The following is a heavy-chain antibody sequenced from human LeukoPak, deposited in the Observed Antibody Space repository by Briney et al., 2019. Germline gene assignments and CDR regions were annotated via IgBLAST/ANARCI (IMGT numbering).Heavy chain of an antibody. D-gene: IGHD2-2*03. Sequence: PGGSLRLSCAASGFTFGSYAMHWVRQAPGEGLEYVSAITNDGGTTFYANSVKGRFTIPRDNSKNTLFLQMGSLRPEDMAVYYCARVDDFTYDFWGQGTLVTVSS. CDR3: ARVDDFTYDF. V-gene: IGHV3-64*01. CDR1: GFTFGSYA. J-gene: IGHJ4*02. CDR2: ITNDGGTT.